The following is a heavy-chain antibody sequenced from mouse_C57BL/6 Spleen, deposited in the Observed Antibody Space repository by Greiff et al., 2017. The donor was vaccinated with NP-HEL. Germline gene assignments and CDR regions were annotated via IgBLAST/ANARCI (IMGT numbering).Heavy chain of an antibody. Sequence: QVQLQQSGAELVTPGTSVKVSCKASGYAFTNYLIEWVKQRPGQGLEWIGVINPGSGGTNYNEKFKGKATLTADKSSSTAYMQLSSLTSEDSAVYFCARPSLFVGAMDYWGQGTSVTVSS. J-gene: IGHJ4*01. CDR1: GYAFTNYL. V-gene: IGHV1-54*01. D-gene: IGHD6-1*01. CDR3: ARPSLFVGAMDY. CDR2: INPGSGGT.